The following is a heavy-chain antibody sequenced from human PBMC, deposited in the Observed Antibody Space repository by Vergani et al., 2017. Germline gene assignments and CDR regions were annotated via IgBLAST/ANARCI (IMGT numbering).Heavy chain of an antibody. J-gene: IGHJ4*02. Sequence: QVQLQESGPGLVKPSETLSLTCTVSGGSISSYYWSWIRQPPGTGLEWIGYIYYSGSTNYNPSLKSRVTIAVDTSKNQFSLKLSSVTAADTAVYYCARATPYSYGLFDYWGQGTLVTVSS. CDR3: ARATPYSYGLFDY. V-gene: IGHV4-59*01. D-gene: IGHD5-18*01. CDR1: GGSISSYY. CDR2: IYYSGST.